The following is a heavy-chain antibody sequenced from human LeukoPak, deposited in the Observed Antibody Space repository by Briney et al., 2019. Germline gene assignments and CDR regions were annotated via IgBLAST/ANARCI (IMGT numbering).Heavy chain of an antibody. CDR1: GFSFSTHW. Sequence: GGSLRLSCAASGFSFSTHWMSWFHQAPGKGLEWVALIKQDGSVIHYVDSVKGRFTISRDNAKNSLSLQMNSLRADDTAVYYCAGDEGWTFDLWAQGT. D-gene: IGHD5-24*01. V-gene: IGHV3-7*01. CDR3: AGDEGWTFDL. J-gene: IGHJ3*01. CDR2: IKQDGSVI.